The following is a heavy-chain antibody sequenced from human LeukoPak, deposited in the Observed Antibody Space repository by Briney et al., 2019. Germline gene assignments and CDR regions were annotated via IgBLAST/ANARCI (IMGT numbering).Heavy chain of an antibody. CDR3: ARGYSRSSYYYYYMDV. D-gene: IGHD4-11*01. CDR2: IWYDGSNK. CDR1: GFTFSSYG. Sequence: GRSLRLSCAASGFTFSSYGMHWLRQAPAKGLEGVAVIWYDGSNKYYADSVKGRFTISRDNSKNTLYLQMNSLRAEDTAVYYCARGYSRSSYYYYYMDVWGKGTTVTVSS. V-gene: IGHV3-33*01. J-gene: IGHJ6*03.